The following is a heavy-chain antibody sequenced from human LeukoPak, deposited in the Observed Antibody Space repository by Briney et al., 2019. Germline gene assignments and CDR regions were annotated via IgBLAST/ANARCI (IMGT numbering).Heavy chain of an antibody. CDR2: ISGSGGST. D-gene: IGHD6-19*01. Sequence: GGSLRLSCEASGFTFSHFAMHWVRQAPGKGLEWVSAISGSGGSTYYADSVKGRFTISRDNSKNTLYLQMNSLRAEDTAVYYCAKAPQQWLEFDYWGQGTLVTVSS. J-gene: IGHJ4*02. CDR1: GFTFSHFA. V-gene: IGHV3-23*01. CDR3: AKAPQQWLEFDY.